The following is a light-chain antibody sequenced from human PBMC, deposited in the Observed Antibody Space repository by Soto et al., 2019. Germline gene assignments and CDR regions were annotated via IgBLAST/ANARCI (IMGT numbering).Light chain of an antibody. V-gene: IGKV3-15*01. CDR1: QSISNL. Sequence: EIVMSPSPATLSVSPGERATLSCRASQSISNLLAWYQQKPGQAPRLLIYRASSRATGISGSFSGSGSGTEFTLTITSLQSEDFAVYYCQQYNEWPITFGQGTRLEIK. CDR2: RAS. J-gene: IGKJ5*01. CDR3: QQYNEWPIT.